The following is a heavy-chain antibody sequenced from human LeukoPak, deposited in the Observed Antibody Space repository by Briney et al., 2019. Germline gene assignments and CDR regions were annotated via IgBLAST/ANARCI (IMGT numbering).Heavy chain of an antibody. CDR3: ARRAGDYSHPYDY. J-gene: IGHJ4*02. CDR2: IYSGGNT. Sequence: GGSLRLSCAASGFTFSTYSMNWVRQAPGKGLEWVSFIYSGGNTHNSDSVKGRFTISRDNSKNTLYLQMNSLRAEDTAVYYCARRAGDYSHPYDYWGQGTLVTVSS. CDR1: GFTFSTYS. V-gene: IGHV3-53*01. D-gene: IGHD3-22*01.